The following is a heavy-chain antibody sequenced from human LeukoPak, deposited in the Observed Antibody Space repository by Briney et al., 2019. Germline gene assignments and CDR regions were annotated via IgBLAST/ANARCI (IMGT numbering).Heavy chain of an antibody. J-gene: IGHJ4*02. CDR2: IYTSGST. V-gene: IGHV4-61*02. D-gene: IGHD3-22*01. Sequence: SETLSLTCTVSGGSISSGSYYWSWIRQPAGKGLEWIGRIYTSGSTNYNPSLKSRVTISVDTSKNQFSLKLSSVTAADTAVYYCARYGYDSSGYGAWGQGTLVTVSS. CDR3: ARYGYDSSGYGA. CDR1: GGSISSGSYY.